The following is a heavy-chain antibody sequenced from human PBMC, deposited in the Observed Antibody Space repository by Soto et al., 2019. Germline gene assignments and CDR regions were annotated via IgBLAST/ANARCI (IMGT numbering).Heavy chain of an antibody. J-gene: IGHJ4*02. CDR1: GYTFTSYG. D-gene: IGHD3-22*01. CDR3: ARASSGYPIID. V-gene: IGHV1-18*01. CDR2: ISAYNGNT. Sequence: QVQLVQSGAEVKKPGASVKVSCKASGYTFTSYGISWVRQAPGQGLEWMGWISAYNGNTNYAQKLQGRVTMTTASSTITAYMELRGLRSDDAAVYYCARASSGYPIIDWGQGPLGTLSS.